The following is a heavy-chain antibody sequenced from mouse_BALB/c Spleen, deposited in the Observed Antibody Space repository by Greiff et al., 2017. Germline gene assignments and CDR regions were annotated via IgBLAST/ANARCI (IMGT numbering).Heavy chain of an antibody. CDR1: GDSITSGY. J-gene: IGHJ4*01. CDR2: ISYSGST. Sequence: EVKLQESGPSLVKPSQTLSLTCSVTGDSITSGYWNWIRKFPGNKLEYMGYISYSGSTYYNPSLKSRISITRDTSKNQYYLQLNSVTTEDTATYYCASYDYEDYYAMDYWGQGTSVTVSS. V-gene: IGHV3-8*02. CDR3: ASYDYEDYYAMDY. D-gene: IGHD2-4*01.